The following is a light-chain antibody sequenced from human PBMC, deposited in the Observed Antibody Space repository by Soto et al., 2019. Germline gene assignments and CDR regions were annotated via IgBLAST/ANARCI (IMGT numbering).Light chain of an antibody. CDR3: QQYGSSGT. CDR2: GAS. V-gene: IGKV3-20*01. Sequence: EIVLTQSPGTLSLSPGERATLSCRASQSVSNNYLAWYQQNPGQAPRLLIYGASTRATGIPARFSGSGSGTDFTLTISRLEPEDFAVYYCQQYGSSGTFGQGTKVDIK. CDR1: QSVSNNY. J-gene: IGKJ1*01.